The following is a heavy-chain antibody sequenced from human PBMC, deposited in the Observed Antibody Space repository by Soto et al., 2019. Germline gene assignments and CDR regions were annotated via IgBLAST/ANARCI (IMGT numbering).Heavy chain of an antibody. CDR3: ATLGGVGEDVFGI. CDR2: ISYDGSNK. V-gene: IGHV3-30*03. Sequence: QVQLVESGGGVVQPGRSLRLSCAASGFTFSSYGMHWVRQAPGKGLEVVAVISYDGSNKYYADSVKGRFTISRDNSKNTRYMQWNVLGAADGVGEYCATLGGVGEDVFGIWGHGTLFTGSS. CDR1: GFTFSSYG. D-gene: IGHD2-8*02. J-gene: IGHJ3*02.